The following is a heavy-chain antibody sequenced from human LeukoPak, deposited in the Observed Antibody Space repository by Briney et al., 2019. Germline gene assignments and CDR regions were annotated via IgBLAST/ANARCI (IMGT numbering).Heavy chain of an antibody. J-gene: IGHJ4*02. CDR3: ARDPLYTNSPPSYFDY. CDR2: ISYDGTNK. D-gene: IGHD2-2*02. Sequence: PGRSLRLSCAASGFTFSSYAMNWVRQAPGKGLEWVAIISYDGTNKDYADSMKGRFTISRDNSRNTLYLQMNSLRAEDTAVYHCARDPLYTNSPPSYFDYWGQGTLVTVSS. V-gene: IGHV3-30-3*01. CDR1: GFTFSSYA.